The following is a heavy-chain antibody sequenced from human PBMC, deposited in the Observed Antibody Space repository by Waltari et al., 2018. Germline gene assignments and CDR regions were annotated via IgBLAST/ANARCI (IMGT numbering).Heavy chain of an antibody. CDR2: FYTSGST. CDR1: GGSISSYY. Sequence: QVQLQESGPGLVKPSETLSLTCTVSGGSISSYYWSWIRQPAGKGLEWIGRFYTSGSTNYNPSRKSRVTMSVDTSKNQFSLKLSSVTAADTAVYYCARGAFDSSGWYTDYWGQGTLVTVSS. CDR3: ARGAFDSSGWYTDY. V-gene: IGHV4-4*07. J-gene: IGHJ4*02. D-gene: IGHD6-19*01.